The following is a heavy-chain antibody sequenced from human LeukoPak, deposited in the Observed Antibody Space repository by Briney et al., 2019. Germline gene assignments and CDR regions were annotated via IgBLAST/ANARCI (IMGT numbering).Heavy chain of an antibody. J-gene: IGHJ4*02. CDR3: AREGYDSSGYTFDY. V-gene: IGHV1-18*04. D-gene: IGHD3-22*01. CDR2: INPNSGST. Sequence: ASVKVSCKASGYTFTRYYIHWVRQAPGQGLEWMGWINPNSGSTNYAQKLQGRVTMTTDTSTSTAYMELRSLRSDDTAVCYCAREGYDSSGYTFDYWGQGTLVTVSS. CDR1: GYTFTRYY.